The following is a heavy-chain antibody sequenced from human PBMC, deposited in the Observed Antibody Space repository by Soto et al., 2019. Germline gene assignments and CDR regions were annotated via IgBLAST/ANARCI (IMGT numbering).Heavy chain of an antibody. CDR3: AKDPSGSNPYYFAY. CDR2: IIGSGGST. D-gene: IGHD1-26*01. J-gene: IGHJ4*02. CDR1: GFTFSSYA. V-gene: IGHV3-23*01. Sequence: PGGSLRLSCAASGFTFSSYAMSWVRQAPGKGLECVSAIIGSGGSTYYADSVKGRFTISRDNAKSTLYLQMNSLRAEDTAVYYCAKDPSGSNPYYFAYWGLGTLVTVSS.